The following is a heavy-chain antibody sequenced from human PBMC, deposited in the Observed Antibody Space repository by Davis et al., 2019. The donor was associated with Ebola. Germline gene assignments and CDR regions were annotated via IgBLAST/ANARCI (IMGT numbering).Heavy chain of an antibody. CDR3: ARLGRPATNIDH. Sequence: SETLSLTCAVSGCSVNTGSYYWGWIRQPPGKGLEWIGSIYYNGFTYYNPSLKSRVTISVDTSKNHFSVNLRSVTATDTATYYCARLGRPATNIDHWGQGTLVTVSS. CDR1: GCSVNTGSYY. J-gene: IGHJ4*02. D-gene: IGHD3-16*01. CDR2: IYYNGFT. V-gene: IGHV4-39*01.